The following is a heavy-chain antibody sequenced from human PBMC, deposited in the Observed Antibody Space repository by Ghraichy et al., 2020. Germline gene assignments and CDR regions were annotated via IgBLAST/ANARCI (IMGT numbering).Heavy chain of an antibody. V-gene: IGHV3-21*01. D-gene: IGHD1-26*01. CDR3: ARDSPFEELNLLPWFDP. CDR2: ISSSSSYI. J-gene: IGHJ5*02. CDR1: GFTFSSYS. Sequence: GGSLRLSCAASGFTFSSYSMNWVRQAPGKGLEWVSSISSSSSYIYYADSVKGRFTISRDNAKNSLYLQMNSLRAEDTAVYYCARDSPFEELNLLPWFDPWGQGTLVTVSS.